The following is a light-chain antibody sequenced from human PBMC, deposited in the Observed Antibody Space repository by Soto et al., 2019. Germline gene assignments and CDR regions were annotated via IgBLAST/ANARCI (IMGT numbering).Light chain of an antibody. J-gene: IGKJ1*01. CDR3: QQVKSYPWT. CDR2: SAS. CDR1: QGISSY. Sequence: IQLTQSPSSLSASVGDRVTITCRASQGISSYLAWYQQKPGKATKLLIFSASNLPSGVPSRFSGSGSGTEFTLTISSLQPEDFATYYCQQVKSYPWTFGQGTKVDLK. V-gene: IGKV1-9*01.